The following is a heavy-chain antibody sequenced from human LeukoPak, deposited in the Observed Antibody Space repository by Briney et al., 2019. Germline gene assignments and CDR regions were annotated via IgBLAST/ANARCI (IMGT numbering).Heavy chain of an antibody. CDR2: IYRGGST. D-gene: IGHD3-9*01. CDR3: AREIQDYDILTGYYTHYYFDY. V-gene: IGHV3-66*01. J-gene: IGHJ4*02. Sequence: PGGSLRLSCAASGFTVSTSYMNWVRQAPGKGLEWVSLIYRGGSTNYADSVKGRFTISRDNSKNTLYLQMNSLRAEDTAVYYCAREIQDYDILTGYYTHYYFDYWGQGTLVTVSS. CDR1: GFTVSTSY.